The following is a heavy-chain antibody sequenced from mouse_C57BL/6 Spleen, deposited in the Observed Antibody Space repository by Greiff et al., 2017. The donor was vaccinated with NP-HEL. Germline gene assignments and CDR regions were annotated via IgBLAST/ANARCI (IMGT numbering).Heavy chain of an antibody. J-gene: IGHJ2*01. V-gene: IGHV1-62-2*01. CDR3: ARHEGAGLLRSYYFDY. D-gene: IGHD1-1*01. CDR2: FYPGSGSI. Sequence: QVQLKQSGAELVKPGASVKLSCKASGYTFTEYTIHWVKQRSGQGLEWIGWFYPGSGSIKYNEKFKDKATLTADKSSSTVYMELSRLTSEDSAVYFCARHEGAGLLRSYYFDYWGQGTTLTVSS. CDR1: GYTFTEYT.